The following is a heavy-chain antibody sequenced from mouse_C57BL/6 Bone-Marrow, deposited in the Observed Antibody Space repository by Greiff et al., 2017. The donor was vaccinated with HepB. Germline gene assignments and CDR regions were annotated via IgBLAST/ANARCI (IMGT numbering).Heavy chain of an antibody. CDR2: ISDGGSYT. Sequence: EVMLVESGGGLVKPGGSLKLSSAASGFTFSSYAMSWVRQTPEKRLEWVATISDGGSYTYYPDNVKGRFTISRDNAKNNLYLQMSHLKSEDTAMYYCARDHRVDWYFDVWGTGTTVTVSS. CDR3: ARDHRVDWYFDV. J-gene: IGHJ1*03. V-gene: IGHV5-4*01. CDR1: GFTFSSYA.